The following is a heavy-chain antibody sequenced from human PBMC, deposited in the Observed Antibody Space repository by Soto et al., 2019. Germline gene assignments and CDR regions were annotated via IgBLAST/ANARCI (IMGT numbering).Heavy chain of an antibody. CDR2: IDEDGTRT. CDR1: EFTLSTYW. V-gene: IGHV3-74*01. D-gene: IGHD4-4*01. CDR3: ASEDSNLDAFDV. J-gene: IGHJ3*01. Sequence: EVQLVESGGELVQPGGSLRLSCVGAEFTLSTYWMHWVRQAPGRGLVWVSRIDEDGTRTVYADSVKGRFTISRDDATNTLYLQLNSLRAEDTAVYYCASEDSNLDAFDVWGQWTMVTVSS.